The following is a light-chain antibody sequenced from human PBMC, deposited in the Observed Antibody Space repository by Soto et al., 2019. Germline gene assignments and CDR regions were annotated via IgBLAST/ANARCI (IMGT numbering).Light chain of an antibody. Sequence: QSALTQPASVSGSPGHSITISCTGTSSDVGSYNLVSWYQQHPGNAPKLIIYEVNKRPSGVSNRLSGSKSCNTASLTISGLQPDDDDDYHCFSSSGSSTYVFGTGTKLTVL. CDR1: SSDVGSYNL. J-gene: IGLJ1*01. CDR3: FSSSGSSTYV. V-gene: IGLV2-23*02. CDR2: EVN.